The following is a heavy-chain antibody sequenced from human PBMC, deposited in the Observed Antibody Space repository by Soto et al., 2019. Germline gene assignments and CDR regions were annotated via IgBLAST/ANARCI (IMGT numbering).Heavy chain of an antibody. J-gene: IGHJ5*02. CDR3: ARGLAWEWFDT. D-gene: IGHD1-26*01. Sequence: XSVKVSCKASGYTFTSYYMNLVRQAPGQGLEWMGIINPSGGSTSYAQKFQGRVTMTRDTSTSTVYMELSSLRSEDTAVYYCARGLAWEWFDTWGQGTLVTVSS. CDR1: GYTFTSYY. CDR2: INPSGGST. V-gene: IGHV1-46*01.